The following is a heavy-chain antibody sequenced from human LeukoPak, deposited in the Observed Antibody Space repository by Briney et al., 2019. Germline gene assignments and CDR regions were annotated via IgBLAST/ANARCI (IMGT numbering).Heavy chain of an antibody. CDR2: ISSGSTTI. J-gene: IGHJ3*02. Sequence: GGSLRLSCAASGFTFSSYSMNWVRQAPGKGLEWISYISSGSTTIYYADSVKGRCTISRDNSENTLYLQMNSLRVEDTAVYYCARGLFLSGYLDAFDIWGQGTVVTVSS. V-gene: IGHV3-48*01. CDR3: ARGLFLSGYLDAFDI. CDR1: GFTFSSYS. D-gene: IGHD3-22*01.